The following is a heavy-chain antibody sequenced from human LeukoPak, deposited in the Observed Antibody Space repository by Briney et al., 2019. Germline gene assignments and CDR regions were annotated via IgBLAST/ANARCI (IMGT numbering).Heavy chain of an antibody. V-gene: IGHV4-59*01. Sequence: PSETPSLTCTVSGVSISSYYWSWIRQPPGKGLEWIGYISYSGSTNYNPSLKSRGTISVDTPKSQFSLKLSSVTAADTALYYCARIDTSWFTFDDWGQGTLVTVSS. CDR1: GVSISSYY. J-gene: IGHJ4*02. D-gene: IGHD2-2*01. CDR2: ISYSGST. CDR3: ARIDTSWFTFDD.